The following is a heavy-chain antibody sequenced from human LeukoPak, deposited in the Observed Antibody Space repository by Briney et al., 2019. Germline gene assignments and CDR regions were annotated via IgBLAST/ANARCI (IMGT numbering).Heavy chain of an antibody. J-gene: IGHJ4*02. CDR1: GGSISSSSYY. Sequence: PSETLSLTCTVSGGSISSSSYYWGWIRQPPGKGLEWIGSIYYSGSTNYNPSLKSRVTISVDTSKNQFSLKLSSVTAADTAVYYCARDTYGSEEKDFDYWGQGTLVTVSS. CDR2: IYYSGST. CDR3: ARDTYGSEEKDFDY. D-gene: IGHD3-10*01. V-gene: IGHV4-39*07.